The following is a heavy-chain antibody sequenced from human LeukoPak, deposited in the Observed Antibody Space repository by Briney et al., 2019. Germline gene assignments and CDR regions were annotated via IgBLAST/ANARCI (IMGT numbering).Heavy chain of an antibody. CDR2: IRSKPHGETT. D-gene: IGHD3-22*01. Sequence: PGGSLRLSCTGSGFKFRDYAMSWFRQAPGKGLEWVGFIRSKPHGETTEYAASVKGRFIISRDDSKSIAYLQVNSLKTEDTAMYYCTRSYNYYDSSGYYGFDYWGQGTLVTVSS. CDR3: TRSYNYYDSSGYYGFDY. J-gene: IGHJ4*02. CDR1: GFKFRDYA. V-gene: IGHV3-49*03.